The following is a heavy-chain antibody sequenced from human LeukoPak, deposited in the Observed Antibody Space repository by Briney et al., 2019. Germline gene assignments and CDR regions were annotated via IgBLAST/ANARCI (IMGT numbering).Heavy chain of an antibody. CDR3: ARDGIVVVPAAMKYYYYYGMDV. CDR2: INHSGST. D-gene: IGHD2-2*01. V-gene: IGHV4-34*01. Sequence: SETLSLTCAVYGGSFSGYYWSWIRQPPGKGLEWIGEINHSGSTNYNPSLKSRVTISVDTSKNQFSLKLSSVTAADTAVYYCARDGIVVVPAAMKYYYYYGMDVWGQGTTVTVSS. J-gene: IGHJ6*02. CDR1: GGSFSGYY.